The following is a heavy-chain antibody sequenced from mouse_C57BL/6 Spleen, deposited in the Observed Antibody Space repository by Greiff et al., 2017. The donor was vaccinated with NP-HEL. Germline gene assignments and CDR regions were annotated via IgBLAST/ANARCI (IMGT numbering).Heavy chain of an antibody. J-gene: IGHJ3*01. CDR2: IDPANGNT. Sequence: VQLKESVAELVRPGASVKLSCTASGFNIKNTYMHWVKQRPEQGLEWIGRIDPANGNTKYAPKFQGKATITADTSSNTAYLQLSSLTSEDTAIYYCARGDDYDEAWFAYWGQGTLVTVSA. CDR1: GFNIKNTY. CDR3: ARGDDYDEAWFAY. V-gene: IGHV14-3*01. D-gene: IGHD2-4*01.